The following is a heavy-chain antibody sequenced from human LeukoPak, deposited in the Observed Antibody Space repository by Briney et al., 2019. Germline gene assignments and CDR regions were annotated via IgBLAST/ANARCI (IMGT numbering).Heavy chain of an antibody. J-gene: IGHJ6*03. Sequence: GASVKVSCKASGFTFTSSAMQWVRQVRGQRLEWIGWIVVGSGNTNYAQKFQERVTITRDMSTSTAYMELSSLRSEDTAVYYCAAASIGYYYYYMDVWGKGTTVTISS. CDR2: IVVGSGNT. CDR1: GFTFTSSA. CDR3: AAASIGYYYYYMDV. D-gene: IGHD6-25*01. V-gene: IGHV1-58*02.